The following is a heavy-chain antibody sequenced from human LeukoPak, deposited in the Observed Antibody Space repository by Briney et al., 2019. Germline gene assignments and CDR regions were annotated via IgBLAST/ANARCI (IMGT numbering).Heavy chain of an antibody. V-gene: IGHV1-8*03. CDR3: ARDAQMNKLLPTYYFDY. CDR2: MNPNSGNT. CDR1: GYTFTSYD. J-gene: IGHJ4*02. D-gene: IGHD2-21*02. Sequence: ASVKVSCKASGYTFTSYDINWVRQATGQGLEWMGWMNPNSGNTGYAQKFQGRVTITRNTSVNTAYMELSSLRSEDTAVYYCARDAQMNKLLPTYYFDYWGQGTLVTVSS.